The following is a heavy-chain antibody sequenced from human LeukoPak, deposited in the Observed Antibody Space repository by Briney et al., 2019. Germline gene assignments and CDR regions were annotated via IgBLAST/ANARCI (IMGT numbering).Heavy chain of an antibody. Sequence: GESLKISCKGSGYSFTSYWIGWVRQMPGKGLEWMGIIYPGDSDTRYSPSFQGQVTISADKSISTAYLQWSNLKASDTAMYYCATFYDSSGYYVDYWGQGTLVTVSS. CDR3: ATFYDSSGYYVDY. V-gene: IGHV5-51*01. D-gene: IGHD3-22*01. CDR1: GYSFTSYW. CDR2: IYPGDSDT. J-gene: IGHJ4*02.